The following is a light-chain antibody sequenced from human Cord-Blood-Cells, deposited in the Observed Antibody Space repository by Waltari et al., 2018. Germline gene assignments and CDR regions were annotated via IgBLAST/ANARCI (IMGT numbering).Light chain of an antibody. V-gene: IGKV3-15*01. CDR1: QGVRSN. J-gene: IGKJ3*01. CDR2: GAS. CDR3: QQYNNWPPSFT. Sequence: ELVMPQSPATLPVSPGERATLSSRASQGVRSNLAWYQQNPGQAPRLLIYGASTRATGIPARFSGSGSGTEFTLTISSLQSEDFAVYYCQQYNNWPPSFTFGPGTKVDIK.